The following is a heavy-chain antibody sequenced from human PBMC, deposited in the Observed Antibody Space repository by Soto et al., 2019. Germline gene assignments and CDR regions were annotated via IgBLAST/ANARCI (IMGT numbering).Heavy chain of an antibody. J-gene: IGHJ6*04. D-gene: IGHD1-26*01. V-gene: IGHV1-46*01. CDR2: INPSGAST. CDR3: ARLRWGAQSMDV. Sequence: ASVKVSCKASGYRFASYYLHWVRQAPGRGPEWMGAINPSGASTSYAQKFQGRVTMTRDTSTSTVYMELSRLRSEDTALYYCARLRWGAQSMDVWGKAPMGTLCS. CDR1: GYRFASYY.